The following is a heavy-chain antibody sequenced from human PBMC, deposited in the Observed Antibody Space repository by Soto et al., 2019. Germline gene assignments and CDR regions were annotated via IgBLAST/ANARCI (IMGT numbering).Heavy chain of an antibody. Sequence: QVQLVQSGAEVKKPGASVKVSCKASGYTFTSYGISWVRQAPGQGLEWMGWISTYNGNTNYAQKLQGRVTMTTDTATSTAYMELRTMRSDDTAVYYCARDGQTTMARGVRGGSYNYYGMDVWGQGTTVTVSS. CDR2: ISTYNGNT. CDR3: ARDGQTTMARGVRGGSYNYYGMDV. D-gene: IGHD3-10*01. CDR1: GYTFTSYG. V-gene: IGHV1-18*04. J-gene: IGHJ6*02.